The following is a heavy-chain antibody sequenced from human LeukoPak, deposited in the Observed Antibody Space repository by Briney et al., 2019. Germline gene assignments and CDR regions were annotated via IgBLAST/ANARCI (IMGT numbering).Heavy chain of an antibody. D-gene: IGHD3-9*01. V-gene: IGHV4-39*07. J-gene: IGHJ4*02. CDR2: IYYSGST. CDR3: ARVDYDILTGFYKSVDN. CDR1: GGSISSSSYY. Sequence: PSETLSLTCTVSGGSISSSSYYWGWIRQPPGKGLEWIGSIYYSGSTYYNPSLKSRVTISVDTSKNQFSLRLSSVTAADTAVYYCARVDYDILTGFYKSVDNWGQGTLVTVSS.